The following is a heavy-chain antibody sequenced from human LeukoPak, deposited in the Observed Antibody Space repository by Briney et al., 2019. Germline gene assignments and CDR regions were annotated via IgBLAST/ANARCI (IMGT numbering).Heavy chain of an antibody. CDR2: ISAYNGNT. V-gene: IGHV1-18*01. CDR1: GYTFTSYG. CDR3: ARGSYLTGYYYYGMDV. Sequence: ASVKVSCKASGYTFTSYGISWVRQAPGQGLEWMGWISAYNGNTNYAQKLQGRVTMTTDTSTSTAYMELRSLRSDDTAVYYCARGSYLTGYYYYGMDVWGQGTTVTVSS. J-gene: IGHJ6*02. D-gene: IGHD1-26*01.